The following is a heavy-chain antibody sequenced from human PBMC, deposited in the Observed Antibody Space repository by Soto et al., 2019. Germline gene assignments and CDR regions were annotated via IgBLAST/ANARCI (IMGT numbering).Heavy chain of an antibody. CDR1: GGSVNSGNYY. Sequence: PSETLSVTCAVFGGSVNSGNYYWSWIRQPPGKGLEWIGEMSHSGGTHFNPSLKSRVTISVDTSKNQFSLKMSSVTAADTALYYCARVERGTATTVVDAFDIWGPGTMVTVS. J-gene: IGHJ3*02. CDR2: MSHSGGT. D-gene: IGHD1-1*01. V-gene: IGHV4-61*01. CDR3: ARVERGTATTVVDAFDI.